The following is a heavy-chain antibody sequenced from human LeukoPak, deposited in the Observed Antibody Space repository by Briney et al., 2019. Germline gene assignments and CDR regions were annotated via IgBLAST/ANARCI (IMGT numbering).Heavy chain of an antibody. D-gene: IGHD5-12*01. CDR3: ARKSGYARDY. CDR1: GESFSGYF. J-gene: IGHJ4*02. V-gene: IGHV4-34*01. Sequence: SEPLSLTCAVYGESFSGYFWNWIRQPPGRGLEWIGEINHSGSTSNHNPSLKSRVTMSVDTSKNQFSLKLSSVTAADTAVYYCARKSGYARDYWGQGNLVTVSS. CDR2: INHSGST.